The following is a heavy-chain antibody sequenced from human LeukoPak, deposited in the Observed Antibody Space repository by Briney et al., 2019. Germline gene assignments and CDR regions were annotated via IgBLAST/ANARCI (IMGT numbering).Heavy chain of an antibody. D-gene: IGHD6-19*01. CDR3: ARAFSAWPHAFDI. CDR1: GGYMSTYY. CDR2: ISYSGST. Sequence: SETLSLTCTVSGGYMSTYYWGWVRQPPGKGLEWIGYISYSGSTTYHPSLNSRVTISLDTSKNQFSLMVTSVTAAVTAVYFCARAFSAWPHAFDIWGRGTMVTVSS. V-gene: IGHV4-59*01. J-gene: IGHJ3*02.